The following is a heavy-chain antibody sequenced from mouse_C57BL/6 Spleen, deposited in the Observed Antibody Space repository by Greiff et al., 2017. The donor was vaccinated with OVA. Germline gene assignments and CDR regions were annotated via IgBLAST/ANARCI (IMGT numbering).Heavy chain of an antibody. CDR2: ISYDGSN. CDR1: GYSITSGYY. CDR3: ARVSMTVFDY. V-gene: IGHV3-6*01. Sequence: LQESGPGLVKPSQSLSLTCSVTGYSITSGYYWNWIRQFPGNKLEWMGYISYDGSNNYNPSLKNRISITRDTSKNQFFLKLNSVTTEDTATYYCARVSMTVFDYWGQGTTLTVSS. D-gene: IGHD2-3*01. J-gene: IGHJ2*01.